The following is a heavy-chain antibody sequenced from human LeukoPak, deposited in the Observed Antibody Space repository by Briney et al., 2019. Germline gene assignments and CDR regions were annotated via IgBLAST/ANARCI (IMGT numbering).Heavy chain of an antibody. J-gene: IGHJ4*02. D-gene: IGHD7-27*01. V-gene: IGHV3-23*01. Sequence: GGSLRLSCVASGFTFSSYAMNWVRQAPGKGLEWVSAISGSGGSTYYADSVKGRFTISRDNSKNTVYLQMNSLRAEDTAVYYCAKDDVPSNWGTLGLFDYWGQGTLVTVSS. CDR3: AKDDVPSNWGTLGLFDY. CDR1: GFTFSSYA. CDR2: ISGSGGST.